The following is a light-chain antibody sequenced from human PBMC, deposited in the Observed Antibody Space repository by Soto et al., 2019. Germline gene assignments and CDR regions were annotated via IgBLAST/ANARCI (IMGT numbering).Light chain of an antibody. Sequence: DIVMTQSPDSLVVSLGERATINCKSSQSVLYSSNDKNYLAWYQQKPGQPPKLLIYWASTRESGVPDRFSGSGSGTDFTLTISSLQAEDVAVYYCQQSYGTPTFGQGTKLEIK. V-gene: IGKV4-1*01. CDR1: QSVLYSSNDKNY. CDR2: WAS. J-gene: IGKJ2*01. CDR3: QQSYGTPT.